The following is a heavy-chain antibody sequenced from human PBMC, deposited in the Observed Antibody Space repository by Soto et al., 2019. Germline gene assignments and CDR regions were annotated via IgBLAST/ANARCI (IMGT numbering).Heavy chain of an antibody. CDR2: IKSKTDGGTT. CDR3: TTAGQQLVIGFYYYGMDV. Sequence: LGGSLRLSCAASGFTFSNAWMNWVRQAPGKGLEWVGRIKSKTDGGTTDYAAPVKGRFTISRDDSKNTLYLQMNSLKTEDTAVYYCTTAGQQLVIGFYYYGMDVWGQGTTVTVSS. V-gene: IGHV3-15*07. CDR1: GFTFSNAW. D-gene: IGHD6-13*01. J-gene: IGHJ6*01.